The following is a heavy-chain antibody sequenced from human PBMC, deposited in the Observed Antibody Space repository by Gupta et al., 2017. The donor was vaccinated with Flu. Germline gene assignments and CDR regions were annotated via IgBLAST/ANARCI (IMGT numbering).Heavy chain of an antibody. V-gene: IGHV3-48*03. J-gene: IGHJ4*02. Sequence: QARGKGVECGSYISSTGSPTYYADSVRGRFTISRDNAKNSIYRQMNSLRVEDTAIDYWARGWITLGAHFDSWGQGALVTVSS. CDR2: ISSTGSPT. CDR3: ARGWITLGAHFDS. D-gene: IGHD5-12*01.